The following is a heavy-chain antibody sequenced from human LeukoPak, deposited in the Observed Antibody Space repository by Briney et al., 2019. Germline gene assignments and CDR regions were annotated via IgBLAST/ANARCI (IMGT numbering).Heavy chain of an antibody. CDR2: IYYSGST. CDR1: GGSISSGGYY. V-gene: IGHV4-31*03. Sequence: SETLSLTCTVSGGSISSGGYYWSWIRQHPGKGLEWIGYIYYSGSTYYNPSLKSRVTISVDTSKNQFSLKLSSVTAADTAVYYCARGDDSSGYYLPDCWGQGTLVTVSS. CDR3: ARGDDSSGYYLPDC. J-gene: IGHJ4*02. D-gene: IGHD3-22*01.